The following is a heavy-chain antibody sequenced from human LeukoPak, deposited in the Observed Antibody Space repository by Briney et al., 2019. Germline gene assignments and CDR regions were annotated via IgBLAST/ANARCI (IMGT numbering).Heavy chain of an antibody. CDR1: GFTFSSYG. CDR3: AAQFNDILTGYYNRLFDY. J-gene: IGHJ4*02. CDR2: IWYDGSNK. V-gene: IGHV3-33*01. D-gene: IGHD3-9*01. Sequence: GRSLRLSCAASGFTFSSYGMHWVRQAPGKGLEWVAVIWYDGSNKYYADSVKGRFTISRDNSKNTLYLQMNSLRAEDTAVYYCAAQFNDILTGYYNRLFDYWGQGTLVTVSS.